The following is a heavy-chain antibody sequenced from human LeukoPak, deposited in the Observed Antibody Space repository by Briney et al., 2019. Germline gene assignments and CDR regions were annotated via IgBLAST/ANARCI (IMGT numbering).Heavy chain of an antibody. J-gene: IGHJ4*02. CDR3: ARGGWSQDY. CDR1: GGSINNNY. D-gene: IGHD6-19*01. Sequence: SETLSLTCTVSGGSINNNYWSWFRQSPGKGLEWIGYIYYNGNTNYNTSLESRVTISVDTSKDQIHLRLSSVTAADTAVYYCARGGWSQDYWGQGTLVTVSS. CDR2: IYYNGNT. V-gene: IGHV4-59*01.